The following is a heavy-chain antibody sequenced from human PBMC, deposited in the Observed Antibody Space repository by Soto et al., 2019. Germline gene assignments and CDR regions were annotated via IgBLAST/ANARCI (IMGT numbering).Heavy chain of an antibody. V-gene: IGHV4-61*01. J-gene: IGHJ4*02. CDR2: IYYSGST. Sequence: SETLSLTCTISGGSVTSGSYYWSWIRQPRGKGVEWIGYIYYSGSTNCNPSLKSLVTISVDTYKNQISLKLSSVTAADTAVYYWERDQGIPGAFFDYWGQGTLVTVS. D-gene: IGHD2-2*01. CDR3: ERDQGIPGAFFDY. CDR1: GGSVTSGSYY.